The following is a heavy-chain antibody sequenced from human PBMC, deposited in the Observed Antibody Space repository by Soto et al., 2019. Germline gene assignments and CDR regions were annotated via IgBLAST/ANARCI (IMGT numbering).Heavy chain of an antibody. Sequence: EVQVLESGGGLVQPGGSLRLSCAASGFTISSYVMSWVRQAPGKGLEWVSGISGGSTYYADSVKGRFTISRDNSKNTQSLQMNSLRAEDTAVYYCAKGWADYWGQGTLVTVSS. J-gene: IGHJ4*02. D-gene: IGHD3-16*01. CDR2: ISGGST. CDR1: GFTISSYV. V-gene: IGHV3-23*01. CDR3: AKGWADY.